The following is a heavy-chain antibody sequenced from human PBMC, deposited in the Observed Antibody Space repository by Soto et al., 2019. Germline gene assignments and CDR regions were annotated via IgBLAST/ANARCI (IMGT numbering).Heavy chain of an antibody. Sequence: QVQLVESGGGVVQPGRSLRLSCAASGFTFSSYGMHWVRQAPGKGLEWVAVIWYDGSNKYYADSVKGRFTISRDNSKNTLYLQMSSLRAEDTAVYYCARDNGGGIAAAATGGNYWGQGTLVTVSS. D-gene: IGHD6-13*01. J-gene: IGHJ4*02. CDR3: ARDNGGGIAAAATGGNY. V-gene: IGHV3-33*01. CDR2: IWYDGSNK. CDR1: GFTFSSYG.